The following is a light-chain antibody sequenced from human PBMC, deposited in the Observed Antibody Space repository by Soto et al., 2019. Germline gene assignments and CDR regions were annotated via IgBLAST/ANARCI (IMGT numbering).Light chain of an antibody. J-gene: IGKJ2*01. V-gene: IGKV1-8*01. CDR1: QGISSY. CDR2: AAS. CDR3: QQYYSYPPVT. Sequence: AIRMTQSPSSLSASTGDRVTITCRASQGISSYLAWYQQKPGKDPKLLLYAASTLQSGVPSRFSGSGSGTDFTLSISCLQSEDFATYYCQQYYSYPPVTFGQGSKLEIK.